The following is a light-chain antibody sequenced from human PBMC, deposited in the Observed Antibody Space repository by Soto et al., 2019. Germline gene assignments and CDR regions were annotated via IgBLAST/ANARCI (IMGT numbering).Light chain of an antibody. CDR2: DAS. Sequence: EIVLTQSPATVSLSPGESATLSCRASQSVKTFLVWYQQKPAQAPRLLIYDASHRATGIPARFSGSGSGTDFTLTISSLQPEDAAVYYCQQRSKWPPITLGQGTRPEIK. J-gene: IGKJ5*01. CDR1: QSVKTF. CDR3: QQRSKWPPIT. V-gene: IGKV3-11*01.